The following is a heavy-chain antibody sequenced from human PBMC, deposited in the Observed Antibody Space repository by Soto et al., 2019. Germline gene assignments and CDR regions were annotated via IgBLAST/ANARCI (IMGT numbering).Heavy chain of an antibody. Sequence: SETLSLTCTVSGGSISSGGYSWSWIRQPPGKGLEWIGYIYYSGSTYYNPSLKSRVTISVDRSKNQFSLKLSSETAADTAVCYGASDTNSIFDYWGQGTLVTVSS. CDR2: IYYSGST. J-gene: IGHJ4*02. D-gene: IGHD4-4*01. CDR1: GGSISSGGYS. CDR3: ASDTNSIFDY. V-gene: IGHV4-30-4*01.